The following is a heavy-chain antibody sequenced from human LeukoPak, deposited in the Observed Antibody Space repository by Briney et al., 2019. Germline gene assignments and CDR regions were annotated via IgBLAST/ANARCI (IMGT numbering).Heavy chain of an antibody. V-gene: IGHV4-39*07. D-gene: IGHD6-19*01. CDR2: MSYSGHT. CDR1: GGSISSYY. CDR3: ARGRSSGWTKPDAFDI. Sequence: SETLSLTCTVSGGSISSYYWGWIRQPPGKGLEWIVSMSYSGHTYYNPSLKSRVTTSIDTSKNQLSLNLKSVTAADTAVYYCARGRSSGWTKPDAFDIWGQGTMVTVSS. J-gene: IGHJ3*02.